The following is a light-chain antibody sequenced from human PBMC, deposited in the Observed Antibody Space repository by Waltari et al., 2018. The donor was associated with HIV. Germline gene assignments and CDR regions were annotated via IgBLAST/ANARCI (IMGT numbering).Light chain of an antibody. Sequence: SYVLAQPPSVSVAPGKKARITCGGNNIGSKSVHWYQQKPGQAPVVVTYYDSDRPSVIPERFSGSNSGNTATLTISRVEAGDEADYYCQVWDSSSDAYVFGTGTKVTVL. CDR3: QVWDSSSDAYV. CDR1: NIGSKS. V-gene: IGLV3-21*04. J-gene: IGLJ1*01. CDR2: YDS.